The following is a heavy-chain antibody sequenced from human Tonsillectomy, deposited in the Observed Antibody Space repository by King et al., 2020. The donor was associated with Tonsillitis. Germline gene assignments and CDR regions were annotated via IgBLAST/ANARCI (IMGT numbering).Heavy chain of an antibody. CDR1: GFTFSSYA. CDR2: ISGSGSST. CDR3: AKDTTRTRIAAATDH. Sequence: VQLVESGGGLVQPGGSLRLSCAASGFTFSSYAMSWVRQAPGKGLEWVSAISGSGSSTYYTVSVKGRFTISRDNPKNTLYLQMNSLRAEDTAIYYCAKDTTRTRIAAATDHWGQGTLVTVSS. J-gene: IGHJ4*02. D-gene: IGHD6-13*01. V-gene: IGHV3-23*04.